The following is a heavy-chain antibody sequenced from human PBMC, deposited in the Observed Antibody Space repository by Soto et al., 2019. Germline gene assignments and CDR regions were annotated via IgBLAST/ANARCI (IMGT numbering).Heavy chain of an antibody. CDR1: GFTFSSYT. D-gene: IGHD3-9*01. CDR3: AASILVSRQYFDL. V-gene: IGHV3-48*01. CDR2: ITHSSSAI. J-gene: IGHJ2*01. Sequence: PGGSLRLSCAASGFTFSSYTMNWVRQAPGKGLEWISHITHSSSAIYYADSVRGRFTVSRDNAKNSLYLQLNSLRAEDTAVYYCAASILVSRQYFDLWGRGTLDTVSS.